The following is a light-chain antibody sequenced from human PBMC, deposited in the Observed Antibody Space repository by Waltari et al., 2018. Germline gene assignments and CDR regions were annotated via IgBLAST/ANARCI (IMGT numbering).Light chain of an antibody. Sequence: EIVLTQSPATLSLSPGERATLSCRASQSVGNYLAWYQQTPGLAPRLLIYDTSNRATGIPARFSGSGSGTDFTLTISSLEPEDFSFYYFQQGRSWPPVTFGQGTRLEIK. V-gene: IGKV3-11*01. CDR2: DTS. CDR1: QSVGNY. CDR3: QQGRSWPPVT. J-gene: IGKJ5*01.